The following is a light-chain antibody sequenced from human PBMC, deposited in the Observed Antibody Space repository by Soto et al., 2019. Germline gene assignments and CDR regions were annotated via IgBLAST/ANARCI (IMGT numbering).Light chain of an antibody. J-gene: IGLJ2*01. CDR1: GSDVGGYNY. CDR3: SSYTSSSTPHVV. CDR2: EVS. Sequence: QSALTQPASVSVSPRQSITISCTGTGSDVGGYNYVSWYQHHPGKAPKLMIYEVSNRPSGVSNRFSGSKSGNTASLTISGLQAEDEADYYCSSYTSSSTPHVVFGGGTKVTVL. V-gene: IGLV2-14*01.